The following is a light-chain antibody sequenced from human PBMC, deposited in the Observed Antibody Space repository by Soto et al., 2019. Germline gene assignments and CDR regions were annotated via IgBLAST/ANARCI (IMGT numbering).Light chain of an antibody. J-gene: IGKJ1*01. CDR1: QSISSY. V-gene: IGKV1-39*01. CDR3: QQSYTTPWT. Sequence: DIQMTQSPSSLSASVGDTVTITCRASQSISSYLNWYHQKPGKAPKLLIYSASSLQSGVPSRFSGSGSGTDFTLTISSLQPEDFATYYCQQSYTTPWTFGQGTKVEIK. CDR2: SAS.